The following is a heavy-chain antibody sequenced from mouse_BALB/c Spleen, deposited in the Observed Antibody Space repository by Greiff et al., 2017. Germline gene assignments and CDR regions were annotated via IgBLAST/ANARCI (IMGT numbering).Heavy chain of an antibody. J-gene: IGHJ2*01. V-gene: IGHV6-6*02. CDR3: TIIYYGYDGEYYFDY. D-gene: IGHD2-2*01. CDR2: IRLKSNNYAT. Sequence: EVKLVESGGGLVQPGGSMKLSCVASGFTFSNYWMNWVRQSPEKGLEWVAEIRLKSNNYATHYAESVKGRFTISRDDSKSSVYLQMNNLRAEDTGIYYCTIIYYGYDGEYYFDYWGQGTTLTVSS. CDR1: GFTFSNYW.